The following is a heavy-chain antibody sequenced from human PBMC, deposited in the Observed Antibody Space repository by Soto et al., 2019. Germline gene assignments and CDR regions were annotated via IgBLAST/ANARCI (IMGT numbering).Heavy chain of an antibody. D-gene: IGHD1-7*01. CDR3: ARVRLGNWNYKDY. CDR2: ISAAGGTI. J-gene: IGHJ4*02. CDR1: GFTFDTNG. Sequence: GGSLRLSCAASGFTFDTNGMTWVRQAPGKGLEWVSAISAAGGTIYYADSVKGRFTISRDNAKNSLYLQMNSLRDEDTAVYYCARVRLGNWNYKDYWGQGTLVTVSS. V-gene: IGHV3-48*02.